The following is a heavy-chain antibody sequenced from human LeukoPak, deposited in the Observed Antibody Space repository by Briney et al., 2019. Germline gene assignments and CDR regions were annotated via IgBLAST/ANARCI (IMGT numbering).Heavy chain of an antibody. J-gene: IGHJ4*02. CDR2: IYPGDSQS. Sequence: GESLKISCQGSGYSFSSYWIGWVRQMPGKGLEWMGLIYPGDSQSKYSPSFQGHVTFSADTSRNTAYLQWNSLKASDTAMYYCARYNAGSLDFWGQGTMIYVSS. D-gene: IGHD3-10*01. CDR3: ARYNAGSLDF. V-gene: IGHV5-51*01. CDR1: GYSFSSYW.